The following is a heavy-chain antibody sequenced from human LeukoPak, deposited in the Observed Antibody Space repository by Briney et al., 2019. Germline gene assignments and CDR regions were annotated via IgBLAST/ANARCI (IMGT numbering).Heavy chain of an antibody. CDR2: IYYSGST. CDR3: ARGARAGYNLEPFDY. Sequence: SETLSLTCTVSGGSMSSYYWSWIRQPPGKGLEWIGYIYYSGSTKYNPSLKSRVTISVDMSKNQFSLKLSSVTAADTAVYYCARGARAGYNLEPFDYWGQGTLVTVSS. CDR1: GGSMSSYY. D-gene: IGHD5-24*01. J-gene: IGHJ4*02. V-gene: IGHV4-59*08.